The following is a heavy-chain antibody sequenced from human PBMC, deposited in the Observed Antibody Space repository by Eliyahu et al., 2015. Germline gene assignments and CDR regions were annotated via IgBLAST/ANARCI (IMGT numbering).Heavy chain of an antibody. D-gene: IGHD2-2*01. CDR2: IKVDGSFQ. V-gene: IGHV3-7*01. CDR3: ARDQAQTYAYDCFDY. Sequence: EVQLVXSGGGLVQPGGXLRLSXXAAGFTFSNYWMXWVRQAPGKGLEXVANIKVDGSFQQYAGSVKGRFTISRDNTQNSLYLQMNSLRAEDTAVYYCARDQAQTYAYDCFDYWGQGTLVAVSS. CDR1: GFTFSNYW. J-gene: IGHJ4*02.